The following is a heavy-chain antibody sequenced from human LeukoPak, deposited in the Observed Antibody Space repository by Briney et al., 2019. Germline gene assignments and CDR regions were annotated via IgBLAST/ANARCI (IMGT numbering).Heavy chain of an antibody. Sequence: GGSLRLSCAASGFTFSSYAMSWVRQAPGKGLEWASAISGSGGSTYYADSVKGRFTISRDNSKNTLYLQMNSLRAEDTAVYYCAKSATMVRGVIIRDWGQGTLVTVSS. CDR1: GFTFSSYA. V-gene: IGHV3-23*01. CDR3: AKSATMVRGVIIRD. CDR2: ISGSGGST. J-gene: IGHJ4*02. D-gene: IGHD3-10*01.